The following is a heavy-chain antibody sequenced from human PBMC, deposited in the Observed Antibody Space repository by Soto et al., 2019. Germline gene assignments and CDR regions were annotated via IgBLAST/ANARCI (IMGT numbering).Heavy chain of an antibody. J-gene: IGHJ3*02. D-gene: IGHD2-8*01. CDR3: ARGYCTNGVCYLREVSYAFDI. CDR2: IWYDGSNK. CDR1: GFTFSSYG. V-gene: IGHV3-33*01. Sequence: PGGSLRLSCAACGFTFSSYGMHWVRQAPGKGLEWVAVIWYDGSNKYYADSVKGRFTISRDNSKNTLYLQMNSLRAEDTAVYYCARGYCTNGVCYLREVSYAFDIWGQGTMVTVSS.